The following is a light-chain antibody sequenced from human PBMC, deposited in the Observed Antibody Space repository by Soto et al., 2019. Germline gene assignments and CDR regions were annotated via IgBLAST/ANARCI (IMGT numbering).Light chain of an antibody. CDR1: QSISSR. CDR3: QQFAISTT. V-gene: IGKV1-5*01. CDR2: DAS. Sequence: DIQMTQSPSTLSASVGDRVTITCRASQSISSRLAWYHQKPGKAPSLLIFDASTLHSGVPSRFSGSGSGTDFTLTISSLQPDDFATYYCQQFAISTTFGQGTKVDIK. J-gene: IGKJ1*01.